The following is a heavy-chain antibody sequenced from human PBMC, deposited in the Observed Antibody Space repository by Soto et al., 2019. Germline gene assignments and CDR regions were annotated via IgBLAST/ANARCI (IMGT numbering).Heavy chain of an antibody. CDR3: AGSYLTSRPLDY. J-gene: IGHJ4*02. V-gene: IGHV1-46*01. CDR1: GFSFTSYY. CDR2: INPSGGST. Sequence: QVHLVQSGAEGKKPGASVRVSCKASGFSFTSYYIHWVRQAPGQGLEWMGIINPSGGSTSYPQNFQGRVTRTSETPTSPVYMELRGLRSEDTAVYYSAGSYLTSRPLDYWGQGTLVTVCS. D-gene: IGHD3-10*01.